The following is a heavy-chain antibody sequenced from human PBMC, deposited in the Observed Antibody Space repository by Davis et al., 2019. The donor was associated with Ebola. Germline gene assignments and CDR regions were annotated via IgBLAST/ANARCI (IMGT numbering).Heavy chain of an antibody. Sequence: SVKVSCKASGNSFSNYAISWVRQAPGQGLEWMGDISPIFGAANYAQKFQGRVTITADKSTSTAYMELSSLRSEDTAVYYCARASYSSGYWNYYYYGMDVWGQGTTVTVSS. D-gene: IGHD3-22*01. CDR2: ISPIFGAA. CDR3: ARASYSSGYWNYYYYGMDV. V-gene: IGHV1-69*06. J-gene: IGHJ6*02. CDR1: GNSFSNYA.